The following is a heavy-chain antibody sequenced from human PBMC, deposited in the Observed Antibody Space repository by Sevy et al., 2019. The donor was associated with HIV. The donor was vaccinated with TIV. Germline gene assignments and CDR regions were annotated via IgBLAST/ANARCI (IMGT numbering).Heavy chain of an antibody. CDR1: GGSISSYY. D-gene: IGHD6-13*01. Sequence: SETLSLTCTVSGGSISSYYWSWIRQPPGKGLEWIGYIYYSGSTNYNPSLKSRVTISVDTSKNQFSLKLSSVTAADTAVYYCASSPLRIAAAGTDYYYFYYVDVWGKGTTVTVSS. CDR3: ASSPLRIAAAGTDYYYFYYVDV. CDR2: IYYSGST. V-gene: IGHV4-59*08. J-gene: IGHJ6*03.